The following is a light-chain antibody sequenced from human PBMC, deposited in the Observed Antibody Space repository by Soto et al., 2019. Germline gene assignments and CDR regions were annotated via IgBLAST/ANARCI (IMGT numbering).Light chain of an antibody. CDR3: SAWDDSLMGSV. CDR1: TSNIGSNT. J-gene: IGLJ3*02. Sequence: QSVLTQPPSASGTPGQRVTISCSGTTSNIGSNTVNWYQQLPGTAPKLLIYNNNQRPSGVPDRLSGSKSGTSASLAISGLQSEDEALYYCSAWDDSLMGSVFGGGTKVTVL. V-gene: IGLV1-44*01. CDR2: NNN.